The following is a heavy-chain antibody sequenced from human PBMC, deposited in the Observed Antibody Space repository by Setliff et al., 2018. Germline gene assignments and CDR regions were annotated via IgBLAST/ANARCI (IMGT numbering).Heavy chain of an antibody. CDR2: IYSGGST. Sequence: LGLSCAASGFTVSSNYMSWVRQAPGKGLEWVSVIYSGGSTYYADSVKGRFTISRDNSKNTLYLQMNSLRAEDTAVYYCARGSVAGINDAFDIWGQGTMVTVSS. CDR3: ARGSVAGINDAFDI. V-gene: IGHV3-53*01. D-gene: IGHD6-19*01. CDR1: GFTVSSNY. J-gene: IGHJ3*02.